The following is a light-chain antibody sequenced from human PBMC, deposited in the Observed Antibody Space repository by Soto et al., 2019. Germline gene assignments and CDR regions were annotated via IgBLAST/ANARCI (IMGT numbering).Light chain of an antibody. V-gene: IGKV3-15*01. CDR2: GAA. Sequence: EIVMTQSPATLSVSPGERATLSCTASQSVSSNLAWYQQKPVQAPRLLLYGAATRDTGIPASLSGSGSGTEFALTTSTLHSQDFAVHHSQQENNWHRVTFGKGTKVEIK. CDR3: QQENNWHRVT. J-gene: IGKJ2*01. CDR1: QSVSSN.